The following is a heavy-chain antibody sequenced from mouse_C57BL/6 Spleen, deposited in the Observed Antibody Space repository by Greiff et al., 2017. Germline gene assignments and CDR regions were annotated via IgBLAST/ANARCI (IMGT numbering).Heavy chain of an antibody. CDR2: INPSNGGT. J-gene: IGHJ4*01. Sequence: QVQLQQPGTELVKPGASVKLSCKASGYTFTSYWMHWVKQRPGQGLEWIGNINPSNGGTNYNQKFKSKATLTVDKSSSTAYMQLSSLTSEDSAVYYCARGTTASYAMDYWGQGTSVTVSS. CDR1: GYTFTSYW. CDR3: ARGTTASYAMDY. V-gene: IGHV1-53*01. D-gene: IGHD1-2*01.